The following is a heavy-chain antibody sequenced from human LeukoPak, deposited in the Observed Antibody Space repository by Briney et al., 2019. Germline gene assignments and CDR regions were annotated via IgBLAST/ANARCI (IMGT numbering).Heavy chain of an antibody. D-gene: IGHD3-16*01. CDR1: GLHFRNYW. CDR2: VMSGRGST. Sequence: PGGSLRLPCAASGLHFRNYWMSWVRPSPGKGPAGISYVMSGRGSTNYADSVKGRFTITRDNAKNPVALQLDGLRAEDTAVYFCTRERRGSYYAFESWGQGTLVTVSS. CDR3: TRERRGSYYAFES. V-gene: IGHV3-11*05. J-gene: IGHJ4*02.